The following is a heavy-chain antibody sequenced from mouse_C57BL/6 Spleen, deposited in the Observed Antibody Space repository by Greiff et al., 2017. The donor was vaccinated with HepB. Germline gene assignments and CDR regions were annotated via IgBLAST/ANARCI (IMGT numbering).Heavy chain of an antibody. V-gene: IGHV1-74*01. D-gene: IGHD1-1*01. CDR1: GYTFTSYW. J-gene: IGHJ3*01. CDR2: IHPSDSDT. Sequence: VQLQQSGAELVKPGASVKVSCKASGYTFTSYWMHWVKQRPGQGLEWIGRIHPSDSDTNYNQKFKGKATLTVDKSSSTAYMQLRSLTYEDSAVYYCAPLITTGWFAYWGQGTLVTVSA. CDR3: APLITTGWFAY.